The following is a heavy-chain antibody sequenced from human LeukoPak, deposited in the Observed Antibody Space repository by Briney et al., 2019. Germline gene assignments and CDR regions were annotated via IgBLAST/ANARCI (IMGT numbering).Heavy chain of an antibody. CDR2: IKQDGSDK. J-gene: IGHJ4*02. V-gene: IGHV3-7*01. CDR1: GFTFSNYW. CDR3: ARGVPTGVDYFDY. Sequence: GGSLRLSCAASGFTFSNYWMTWVRQAPGRGLEWVAVIKQDGSDKYYVDSVKGRFTTSRDNAKNSLYLQMNSLRAEDTAVYYCARGVPTGVDYFDYWGQGTLVTVSS. D-gene: IGHD2-8*02.